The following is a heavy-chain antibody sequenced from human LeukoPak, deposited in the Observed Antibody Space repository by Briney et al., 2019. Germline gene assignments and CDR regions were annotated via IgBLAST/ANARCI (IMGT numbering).Heavy chain of an antibody. V-gene: IGHV3-21*01. CDR2: ISSRSTYI. CDR1: GVTVSGYS. CDR3: AKSSREVMAMMDV. Sequence: GGSLRLSCAASGVTVSGYSMNWVRQAPGKGLEWVSSISSRSTYIYYADSVKGRFTISRDNAKNSLYLQMNSLRAEDTAVYFCAKSSREVMAMMDVWGKGTTVTVSS. J-gene: IGHJ6*04. D-gene: IGHD3-16*01.